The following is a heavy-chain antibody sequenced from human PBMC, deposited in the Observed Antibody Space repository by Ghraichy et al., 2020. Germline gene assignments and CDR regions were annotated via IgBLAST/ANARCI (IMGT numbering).Heavy chain of an antibody. D-gene: IGHD2-15*01. CDR3: AKLSKSDCSAGSCYSDY. J-gene: IGHJ4*02. CDR2: VNGSGGST. CDR1: GFTFSSYA. V-gene: IGHV3-23*01. Sequence: LSLTCAASGFTFSSYAMNWVRQAPGKGLDWVSAVNGSGGSTYYANSVKGRFTISRDNSKSTLYLQMNSLRAEDTAVYYCAKLSKSDCSAGSCYSDYWGQGTLVSVSS.